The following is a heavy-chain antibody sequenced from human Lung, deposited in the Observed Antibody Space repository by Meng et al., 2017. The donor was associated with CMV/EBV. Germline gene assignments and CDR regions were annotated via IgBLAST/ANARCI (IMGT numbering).Heavy chain of an antibody. D-gene: IGHD2-2*01. J-gene: IGHJ6*02. Sequence: YAMQWGRQTLGKGLKWVAVISNDGSNKYYTDSVKGRFTSSRDNSKNKLYLQMNSLRAEDSAVYYCARRPYCSSTSCYYYYYGMDVWGQGTTVTVSS. CDR2: ISNDGSNK. CDR1: YA. CDR3: ARRPYCSSTSCYYYYYGMDV. V-gene: IGHV3-30*04.